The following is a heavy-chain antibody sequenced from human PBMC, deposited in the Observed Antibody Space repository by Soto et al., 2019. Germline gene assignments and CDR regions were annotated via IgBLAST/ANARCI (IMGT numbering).Heavy chain of an antibody. D-gene: IGHD2-2*02. CDR3: ARDTYTALDY. V-gene: IGHV3-72*01. J-gene: IGHJ4*02. Sequence: VHLVESGGGLVQPGGSLRLSCAASGFTFSDHYMDWVRQAPGKGLEWVGRIRNRGQSHIADYAASVKGRFTMSRDDRDNSLHLQMNNLKTEDTAVYYCARDTYTALDYWGQGTLVTVSS. CDR1: GFTFSDHY. CDR2: IRNRGQSHIA.